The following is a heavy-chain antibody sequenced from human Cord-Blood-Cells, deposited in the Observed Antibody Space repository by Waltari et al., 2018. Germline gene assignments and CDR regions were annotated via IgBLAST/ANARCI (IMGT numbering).Heavy chain of an antibody. Sequence: QVQLVQSGAEVKKPGASVKVSCKASGYTFTGYYMHWVRQAPGRGLEWMGWNNPNSGSTNDAQKFQGRVTMTRDTSISTAYMGLSMLRSDDTAVYYCARVTTVPTRGYFDLGSRGTRVTISS. CDR3: ARVTTVPTRGYFDL. D-gene: IGHD4-17*01. CDR1: GYTFTGYY. V-gene: IGHV1-2*02. J-gene: IGHJ2*01. CDR2: NNPNSGST.